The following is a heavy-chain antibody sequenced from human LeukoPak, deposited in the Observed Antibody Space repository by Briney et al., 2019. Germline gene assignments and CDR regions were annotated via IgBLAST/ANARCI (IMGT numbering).Heavy chain of an antibody. CDR1: GFTFIDYA. D-gene: IGHD2-15*01. CDR3: SRRRCSGGVCYFDY. J-gene: IGHJ4*02. Sequence: GGSLRPSCATSGFTFIDYAMSWVRQAPGKGLQWVGFIRSKAHGGTTECAASVKGRFTISRDDSKGIAYLQMNSLKTEDTAVYYCSRRRCSGGVCYFDYWGQGTLVTVSS. V-gene: IGHV3-49*04. CDR2: IRSKAHGGTT.